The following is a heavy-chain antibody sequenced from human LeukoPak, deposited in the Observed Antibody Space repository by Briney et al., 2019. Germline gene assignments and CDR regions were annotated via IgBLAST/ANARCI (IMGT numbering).Heavy chain of an antibody. CDR1: GFIFSSYG. CDR3: AKDSQYCSSTSCRYPNWFDP. J-gene: IGHJ5*02. V-gene: IGHV3-30*02. Sequence: GGSLRLSCAASGFIFSSYGMHWVRQAPGKGLEWVAFIRYDGSKKYYADSVKGRFTISRDNSKNTLYLQMNSLRAEDTAVYYCAKDSQYCSSTSCRYPNWFDPWGQGTLVTVSS. D-gene: IGHD2-2*01. CDR2: IRYDGSKK.